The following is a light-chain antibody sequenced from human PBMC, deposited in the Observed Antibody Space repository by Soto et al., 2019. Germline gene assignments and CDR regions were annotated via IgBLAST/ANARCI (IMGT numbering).Light chain of an antibody. V-gene: IGLV2-8*01. CDR3: SSFGGSEYPHV. CDR1: SSDVGAYNYNY. J-gene: IGLJ1*01. CDR2: EVK. Sequence: QSALTQPPSASGSPGQSVIISCTGTSSDVGAYNYNYVSWYQQHPGKAPKLLIYEVKKRPSGVPDRFSGSKSGNTASLTVSGLQAEDEADYYCSSFGGSEYPHVFGSGTKVTVL.